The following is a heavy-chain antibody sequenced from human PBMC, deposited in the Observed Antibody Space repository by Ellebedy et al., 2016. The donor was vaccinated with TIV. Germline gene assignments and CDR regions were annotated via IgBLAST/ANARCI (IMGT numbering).Heavy chain of an antibody. Sequence: PGGSLRLSCAASGSTFRSYDMHWVRQATGKGLEWVSAIGTAGDTYYPGSVKGRFTISRENAKNSLYLQMNSLRAEDTAVYYCARVRFGDTAVDYWGQGTLVTVSS. V-gene: IGHV3-13*01. CDR2: IGTAGDT. J-gene: IGHJ4*02. CDR1: GSTFRSYD. D-gene: IGHD5-18*01. CDR3: ARVRFGDTAVDY.